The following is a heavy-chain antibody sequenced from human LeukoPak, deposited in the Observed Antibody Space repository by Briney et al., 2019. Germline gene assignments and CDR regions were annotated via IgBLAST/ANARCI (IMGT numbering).Heavy chain of an antibody. J-gene: IGHJ3*02. D-gene: IGHD3-16*01. CDR3: ARDPLGDPPRDI. Sequence: SETLSLTCIVSGGSISSYYWSWIRQPPGKGLEWIGYIYYSGSTNYNPSLKSRVTISVDTSKNQFSLKLSSVTAADTAVYYCARDPLGDPPRDIWGQGTMVTVSS. V-gene: IGHV4-59*01. CDR2: IYYSGST. CDR1: GGSISSYY.